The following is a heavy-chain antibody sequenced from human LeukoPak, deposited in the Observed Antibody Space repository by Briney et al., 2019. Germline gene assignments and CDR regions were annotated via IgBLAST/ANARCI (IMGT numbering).Heavy chain of an antibody. V-gene: IGHV1-46*01. CDR1: GYTFTSYY. CDR2: INPSGGST. D-gene: IGHD2-15*01. CDR3: ARDLIKYCSGGSCPHYYYYYMDV. Sequence: ASVTVSCKAPGYTFTSYYMHWVRQAPGQGLEWMGIINPSGGSTNYAQKFQGRVTMTRDMPTSTVYVELSSLRSEDTAVYYCARDLIKYCSGGSCPHYYYYYMDVWGKGTTVTVSS. J-gene: IGHJ6*03.